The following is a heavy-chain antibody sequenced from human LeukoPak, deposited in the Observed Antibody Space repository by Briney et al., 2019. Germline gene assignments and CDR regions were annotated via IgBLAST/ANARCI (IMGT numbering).Heavy chain of an antibody. J-gene: IGHJ4*02. D-gene: IGHD1-26*01. CDR2: VYPDDSDT. V-gene: IGHV5-51*01. Sequence: HGESLKISCKTSGYSFTRYWIAWVRQTPGKGLEWMGIVYPDDSDTRYSPAFQGQVTISADKSITTAYLHWSSPKASDTAVYYCARPSGTYFPFDYWGQGTLVTVSS. CDR3: ARPSGTYFPFDY. CDR1: GYSFTRYW.